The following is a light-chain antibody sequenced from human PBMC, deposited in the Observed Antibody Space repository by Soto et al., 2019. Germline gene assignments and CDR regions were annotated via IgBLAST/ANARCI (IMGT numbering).Light chain of an antibody. CDR3: QQYNTWPPIT. Sequence: EIVMTQSQATLYVSPGERATLSCRASQSVSSNLAWYQQKPGHAPRLLIFGASTRATGIPARFSGSVSGTEFTLTISSLQSEDFAVYYCQQYNTWPPITFGPGTRLDIK. J-gene: IGKJ5*01. V-gene: IGKV3-15*01. CDR2: GAS. CDR1: QSVSSN.